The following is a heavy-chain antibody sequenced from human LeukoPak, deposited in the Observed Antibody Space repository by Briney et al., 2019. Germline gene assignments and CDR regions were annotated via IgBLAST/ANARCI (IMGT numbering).Heavy chain of an antibody. J-gene: IGHJ4*02. CDR3: ARVKDCSSTSCPSSAFDY. V-gene: IGHV4-61*08. Sequence: SETLSLTCAVSGGSISSGGYSWSWIRQPPGKGLEWIGHIYYSGSTNYSPPLKSRVTISVDTSKNQFSLKLSSVTAADTAVYYCARVKDCSSTSCPSSAFDYWGRGTLVTVSS. D-gene: IGHD2-2*01. CDR1: GGSISSGGYS. CDR2: IYYSGST.